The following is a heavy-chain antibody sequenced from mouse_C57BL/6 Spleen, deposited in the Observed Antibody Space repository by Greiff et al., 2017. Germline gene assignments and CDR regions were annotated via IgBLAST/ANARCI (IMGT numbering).Heavy chain of an antibody. D-gene: IGHD2-1*01. J-gene: IGHJ1*03. V-gene: IGHV1-59*01. CDR1: GYTFTSYW. Sequence: VKLQQPGAELVRPGTSVKLSCKASGYTFTSYWMHWVKQRPGQGLEWIGVIDPSDSYTNYNQKFKGKATLTVDTSSSTAYMQLSSLTSEDSAVYYCARATMPNWYFDVWGTGTTVTVSS. CDR2: IDPSDSYT. CDR3: ARATMPNWYFDV.